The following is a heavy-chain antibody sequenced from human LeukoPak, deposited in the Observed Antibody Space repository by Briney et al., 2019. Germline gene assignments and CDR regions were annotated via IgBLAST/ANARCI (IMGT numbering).Heavy chain of an antibody. CDR3: ARAHVLRSIYYGMDV. V-gene: IGHV4-34*01. Sequence: SETLSLTCAVYGGSFSGYYWSWIRQPPGKGLEWIGEINHSGSTNYNPSLKSRVTISVDTSKNQFSLKLSSVTAADTAVYYCARAHVLRSIYYGMDVWGQGTTVTVS. J-gene: IGHJ6*02. D-gene: IGHD3-3*01. CDR2: INHSGST. CDR1: GGSFSGYY.